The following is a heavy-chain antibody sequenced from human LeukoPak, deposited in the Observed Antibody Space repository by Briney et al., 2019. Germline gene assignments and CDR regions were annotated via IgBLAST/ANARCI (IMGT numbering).Heavy chain of an antibody. CDR2: IYQSGST. D-gene: IGHD2-15*01. Sequence: SETLSLTCTVSGGSISSGDYYWSWIRQPPGKGLEWIGYIYQSGSTYYIPSLKSRVTISVDRSKNQFSLKLNSVTAADTAVYYCARGMLGYCSGGSCYGDYWGQGTLVTVSS. CDR3: ARGMLGYCSGGSCYGDY. V-gene: IGHV4-30-2*01. CDR1: GGSISSGDYY. J-gene: IGHJ4*02.